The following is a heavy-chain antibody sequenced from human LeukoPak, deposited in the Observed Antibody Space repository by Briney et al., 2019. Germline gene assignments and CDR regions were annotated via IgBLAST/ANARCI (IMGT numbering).Heavy chain of an antibody. CDR3: ARVRLGVGDAFDI. D-gene: IGHD3-10*01. Sequence: PSETLSLTCTVSSGSTSGYYWSWIRQPPGKGLEWIGYSYYSGSTSYSPSLMSRVTILVDTSKNQFSLKLTYVTPADTAVYYCARVRLGVGDAFDIWGQGTMVTVST. CDR1: SGSTSGYY. CDR2: SYYSGST. J-gene: IGHJ3*02. V-gene: IGHV4-59*01.